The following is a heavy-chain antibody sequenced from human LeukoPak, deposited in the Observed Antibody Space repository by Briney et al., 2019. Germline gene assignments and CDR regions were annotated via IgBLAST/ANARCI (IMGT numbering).Heavy chain of an antibody. Sequence: PGGSLRLSCAASGFTFSSYAMHWVRQAPGKGLEWVAVISYDGSNKYYADSVKGRFTISRDNSKNTLYLQMNSLRAEDTAVYYCARAPHFDHPWFDPWGQGTLVTVSS. V-gene: IGHV3-30*04. CDR3: ARAPHFDHPWFDP. D-gene: IGHD3-9*01. CDR2: ISYDGSNK. CDR1: GFTFSSYA. J-gene: IGHJ5*02.